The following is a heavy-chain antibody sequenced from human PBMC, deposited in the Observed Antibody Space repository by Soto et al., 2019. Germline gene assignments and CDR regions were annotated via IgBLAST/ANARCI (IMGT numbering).Heavy chain of an antibody. Sequence: QVQLQESGPGLVKPSQTLSLTCTVSGVSISSGGYYWSWIRQHPGKGLEWIGYIYYNGNTYYNPSLKSRVTISVDTSKNQFSLKLNSVTASDTAVYYCARDRRARNDYGDLTYYFDYWGQGTLVTVSS. D-gene: IGHD4-17*01. J-gene: IGHJ4*02. CDR2: IYYNGNT. CDR1: GVSISSGGYY. V-gene: IGHV4-31*03. CDR3: ARDRRARNDYGDLTYYFDY.